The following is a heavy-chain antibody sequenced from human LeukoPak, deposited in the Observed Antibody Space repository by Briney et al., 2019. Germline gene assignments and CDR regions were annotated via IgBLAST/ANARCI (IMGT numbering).Heavy chain of an antibody. V-gene: IGHV1-46*01. CDR2: INPSGGST. D-gene: IGHD2-2*01. Sequence: ASVKVSCKASGYTFTSYYMHWVRQAPGQGLEWMGIINPSGGSTSYAQKFQGRVTMIRDTSTSTVYMELSSLRSEDTAVYYCARPVVPAARTASFDLWGRGTLVTVSS. J-gene: IGHJ2*01. CDR1: GYTFTSYY. CDR3: ARPVVPAARTASFDL.